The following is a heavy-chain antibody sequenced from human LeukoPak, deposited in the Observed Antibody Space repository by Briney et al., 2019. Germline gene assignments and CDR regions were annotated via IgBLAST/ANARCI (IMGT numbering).Heavy chain of an antibody. CDR3: AKDMGTAMATRAFDY. V-gene: IGHV3-43*02. D-gene: IGHD5-18*01. CDR1: RFTFDDYA. J-gene: IGHJ4*02. CDR2: ISWDGGST. Sequence: GGSLRLSCVTSRFTFDDYAMHWVRQAPGKGLEWVSLISWDGGSTYYADSVKGRFTISRDNSKNSLYLQMNSLRTEDTALYYCAKDMGTAMATRAFDYWGQGTLVTVSS.